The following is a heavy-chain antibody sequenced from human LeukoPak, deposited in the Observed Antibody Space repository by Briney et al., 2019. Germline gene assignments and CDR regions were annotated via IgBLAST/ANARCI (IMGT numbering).Heavy chain of an antibody. CDR2: INPNSGGT. CDR3: ATTLDNNYYGSGRH. V-gene: IGHV1-2*02. D-gene: IGHD3-10*01. Sequence: ASVKVSCKASGYTFTGYYMHWVRQAPAQGLEWMGWINPNSGGTNYAQKFQGRVTMTRDTSIRTAYMELSRLRSDDTALYYCATTLDNNYYGSGRHWGQGTLVTVSS. J-gene: IGHJ4*02. CDR1: GYTFTGYY.